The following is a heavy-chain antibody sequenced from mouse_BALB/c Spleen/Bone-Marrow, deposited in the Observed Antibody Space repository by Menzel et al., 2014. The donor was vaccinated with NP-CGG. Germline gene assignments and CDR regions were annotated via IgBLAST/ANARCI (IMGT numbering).Heavy chain of an antibody. CDR3: ARDGNYYFDY. Sequence: EVHLVESGGGLVQPGGSLRLSCATSGFTFTDYYMSWVRQPPGKALEWLGFIRNKANGYTTEYSASVKGRFTISRDNSQSILYLQMNTLRAEDSATYYRARDGNYYFDYWGQGTTLTVSS. CDR1: GFTFTDYY. V-gene: IGHV7-3*02. D-gene: IGHD2-1*01. CDR2: IRNKANGYTT. J-gene: IGHJ2*01.